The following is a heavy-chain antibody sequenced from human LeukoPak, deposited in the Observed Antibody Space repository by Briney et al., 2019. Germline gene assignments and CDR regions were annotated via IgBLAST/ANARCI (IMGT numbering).Heavy chain of an antibody. Sequence: QSGGSLRLSCAASGFTFSSYAMSWVRQAPGKGLEWVSYISSSSSTIYYADSVRGRFTISRDNAKNSLYLQMNTLRAEDTAVYYCARGVDCSGGSCYSNYWGQGTLVTVSS. CDR3: ARGVDCSGGSCYSNY. D-gene: IGHD2-15*01. V-gene: IGHV3-48*01. CDR1: GFTFSSYA. J-gene: IGHJ4*02. CDR2: ISSSSSTI.